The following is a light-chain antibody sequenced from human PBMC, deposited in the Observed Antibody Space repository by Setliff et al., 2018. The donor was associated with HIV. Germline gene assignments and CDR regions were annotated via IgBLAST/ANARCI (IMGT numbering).Light chain of an antibody. Sequence: QTVVTQEPSFAVSPGGTVTLTCGLSSGSVSTSNYPSWYQQTPGQAPRTLIYSTNTRSSGVPDRFSGSILDNKAALTITGAQADDESDYYCVLYMGSGIVVFGGGTKVTVL. CDR1: SGSVSTSNY. CDR2: STN. J-gene: IGLJ2*01. CDR3: VLYMGSGIVV. V-gene: IGLV8-61*01.